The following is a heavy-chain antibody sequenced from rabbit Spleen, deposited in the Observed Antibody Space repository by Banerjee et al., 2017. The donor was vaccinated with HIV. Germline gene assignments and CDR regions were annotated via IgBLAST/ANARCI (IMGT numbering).Heavy chain of an antibody. V-gene: IGHV1S40*01. CDR1: GGSFSGNYW. D-gene: IGHD8-1*01. CDR2: IYAGSSAIT. J-gene: IGHJ4*01. Sequence: QSLEESGGDLVQPGASLTLTCTASGGSFSGNYWICWVRQAPGKGLEWIACIYAGSSAITYYATWAKGRFTISKTSSTTVTLQMTSLTAADTATYFCAKEDSSTSYWQFNLWGPGTLVTVS. CDR3: AKEDSSTSYWQFNL.